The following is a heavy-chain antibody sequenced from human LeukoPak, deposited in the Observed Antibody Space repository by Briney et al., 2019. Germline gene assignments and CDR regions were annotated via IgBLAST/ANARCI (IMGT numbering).Heavy chain of an antibody. J-gene: IGHJ4*02. V-gene: IGHV4-38-2*01. Sequence: SETLSLTCAVSGYSISSGYYWGWIRQPPGKGLEWIGSIYHSGSTYYNPSLKSRVTISVDTSKNQFSLKLSSVTAADTAVYYCATTGTKSDFWGQGTLVTVSS. CDR1: GYSISSGYY. CDR2: IYHSGST. D-gene: IGHD1-7*01. CDR3: ATTGTKSDF.